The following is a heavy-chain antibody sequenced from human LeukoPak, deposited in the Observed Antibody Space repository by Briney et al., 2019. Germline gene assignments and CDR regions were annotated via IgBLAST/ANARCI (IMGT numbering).Heavy chain of an antibody. D-gene: IGHD1-26*01. CDR3: AKGGKWDVTPFDY. CDR2: ISGGGGST. J-gene: IGHJ4*02. Sequence: GGTVRLSCAASGFIFSKYSMNWVRQAPGKGLEWVSTISGGGGSTYYADSVKGRFTISRDNSKNTLYLQVNSLGAEDTAVYYCAKGGKWDVTPFDYWGQGTLVTVS. CDR1: GFIFSKYS. V-gene: IGHV3-23*01.